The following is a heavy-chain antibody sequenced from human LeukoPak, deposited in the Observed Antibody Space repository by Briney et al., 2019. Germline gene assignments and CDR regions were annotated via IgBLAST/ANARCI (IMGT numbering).Heavy chain of an antibody. J-gene: IGHJ6*04. CDR3: ARVGARGYGSGSYFNYYYYGMDV. D-gene: IGHD3-10*01. V-gene: IGHV3-33*01. CDR1: GFTFSSYG. CDR2: IWYDGSNK. Sequence: GGSLRLSCAASGFTFSSYGMHWVRQVPGKGLEWVAVIWYDGSNKYYADSVKGRFTISRDNSKNTLYLQMNSLRAEDTAVYYCARVGARGYGSGSYFNYYYYGMDVWGKGTTVTVSS.